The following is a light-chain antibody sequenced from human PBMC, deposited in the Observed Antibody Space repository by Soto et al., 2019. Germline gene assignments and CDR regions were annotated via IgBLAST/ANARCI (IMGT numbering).Light chain of an antibody. CDR3: AAWDDSLSVV. V-gene: IGLV1-47*01. J-gene: IGLJ2*01. CDR1: SSNIGSNY. CDR2: RNN. Sequence: QPVLTQPPSASGTPGQRVTISCSGSSSNIGSNYVYWYQQLPGTAPKLLIYRNNQRPSGVPDRFSGSKSGTSASLAISGLRSEDEAVYYCAAWDDSLSVVFGGGTKLTVL.